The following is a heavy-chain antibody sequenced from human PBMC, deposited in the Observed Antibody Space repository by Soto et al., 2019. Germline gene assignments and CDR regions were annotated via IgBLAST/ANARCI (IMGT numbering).Heavy chain of an antibody. CDR1: GYTFTSYD. V-gene: IGHV1-8*01. Sequence: QVQLVQSGAEVKKPGASVKVSCKASGYTFTSYDINWVRQASGQGLEWMGWMNPNSGNTGYAQKFQGRVTMTRNTSISTAYMELSSLRSEDTAVYYCARGKGIAVAGWDYFDYWGQGTLVTVSS. CDR3: ARGKGIAVAGWDYFDY. J-gene: IGHJ4*02. D-gene: IGHD6-19*01. CDR2: MNPNSGNT.